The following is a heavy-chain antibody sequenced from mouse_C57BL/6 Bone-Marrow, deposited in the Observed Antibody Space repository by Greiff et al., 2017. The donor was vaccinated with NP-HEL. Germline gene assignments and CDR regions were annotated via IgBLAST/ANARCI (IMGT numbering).Heavy chain of an antibody. J-gene: IGHJ3*01. V-gene: IGHV1-76*01. CDR3: ARGGAPWFAY. CDR1: GYTFTDYY. CDR2: IYPGSGNT. Sequence: VQLQQSGAELVRPGASVKLSCKASGYTFTDYYINWVKQRPGQGLEWIARIYPGSGNTYYNEKFKGKATLTAEKSSSTAYMQLSSLTSEASAVYFCARGGAPWFAYWGQGTLVTVSA.